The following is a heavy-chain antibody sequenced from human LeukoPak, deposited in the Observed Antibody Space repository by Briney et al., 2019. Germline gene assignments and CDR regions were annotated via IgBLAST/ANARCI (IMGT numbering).Heavy chain of an antibody. CDR2: VSSDSSHI. CDR3: ARDLYSGSYNEDW. V-gene: IGHV3-11*04. Sequence: GGSLRLSCAASGFTFSDYYMSWLRQAPGKGLEWVSYVSSDSSHIYYADSVKGRFTISRDNAKNSLYLQMNSLRAEDTAVYYCARDLYSGSYNEDWWGQGTLVTVSS. J-gene: IGHJ4*02. D-gene: IGHD1-26*01. CDR1: GFTFSDYY.